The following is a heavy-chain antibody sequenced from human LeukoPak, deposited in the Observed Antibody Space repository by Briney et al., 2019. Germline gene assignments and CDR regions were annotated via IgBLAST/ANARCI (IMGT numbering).Heavy chain of an antibody. V-gene: IGHV1-18*01. Sequence: ASVKVSCKASGYTFTSFGISWVRQAPGQGLEWMGWISVYDGNTNYAQNFQGRISMTTDTSTSTAYMGLRSLRSDDTAMYYCARVRTWLDPWGQGTLVTVSS. J-gene: IGHJ5*02. CDR3: ARVRTWLDP. CDR2: ISVYDGNT. CDR1: GYTFTSFG.